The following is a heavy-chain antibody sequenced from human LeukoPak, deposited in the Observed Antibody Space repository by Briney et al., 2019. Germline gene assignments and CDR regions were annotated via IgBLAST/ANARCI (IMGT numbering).Heavy chain of an antibody. CDR3: ARQRYYCSSTSCYRGRPFDY. CDR2: MNPNSGNT. Sequence: ASVKVSCKASGYTFTSYDINWVRQATGQGLEWMGWMNPNSGNTGYAQKFQGRVTMTRNTSISTAYMELSSLRSEDTAVYYCARQRYYCSSTSCYRGRPFDYWGQGTLVTVSS. CDR1: GYTFTSYD. V-gene: IGHV1-8*01. D-gene: IGHD2-2*02. J-gene: IGHJ4*02.